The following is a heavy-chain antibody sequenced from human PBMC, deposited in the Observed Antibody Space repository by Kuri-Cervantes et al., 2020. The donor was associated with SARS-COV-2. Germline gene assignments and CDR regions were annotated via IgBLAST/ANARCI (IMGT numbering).Heavy chain of an antibody. CDR1: GYTFTGYY. CDR2: INPNGGGT. Sequence: ASVKVSCKASGYTFTGYYMHWVRQAPGQGLEWMGWINPNGGGTNYAQKFQGRVTMTRDTSISTAYMELSRLRSDDTAVYYCARACSSTSCYFSEFDYWGQGTLVTVSS. J-gene: IGHJ4*02. V-gene: IGHV1-2*02. CDR3: ARACSSTSCYFSEFDY. D-gene: IGHD2-2*01.